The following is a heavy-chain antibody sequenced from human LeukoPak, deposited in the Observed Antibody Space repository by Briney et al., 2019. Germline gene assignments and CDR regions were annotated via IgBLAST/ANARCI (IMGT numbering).Heavy chain of an antibody. V-gene: IGHV4-39*07. CDR2: IYYGENT. D-gene: IGHD6-13*01. J-gene: IGHJ4*02. Sequence: PSETLSLTCTVSGGSVSSGPYYWGWIRQPPGKGLEWIGNIYYGENTYYNPSLKSRVTISIDTSKNQFSLKLSSVTAADTAVYYCARDVSSWLDNWGQGTLVTVSS. CDR3: ARDVSSWLDN. CDR1: GGSVSSGPYY.